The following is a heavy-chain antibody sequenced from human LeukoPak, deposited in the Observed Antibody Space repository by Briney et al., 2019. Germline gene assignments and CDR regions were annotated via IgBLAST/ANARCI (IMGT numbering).Heavy chain of an antibody. CDR2: INHSGST. V-gene: IGHV4-34*01. CDR3: ARFTSGLRFAY. CDR1: GGSFSGYY. Sequence: SETLSLTCAVYGGSFSGYYWSWIRQPPGKGLEWIGEINHSGSTNYNPSLKSRVTISVDTSKNQFSLKLSSVTAVDTAVYYCARFTSGLRFAYWGQGTLVTVSS. J-gene: IGHJ4*02. D-gene: IGHD5-12*01.